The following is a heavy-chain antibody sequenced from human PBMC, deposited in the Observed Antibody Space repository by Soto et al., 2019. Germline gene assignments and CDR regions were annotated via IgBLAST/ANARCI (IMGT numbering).Heavy chain of an antibody. V-gene: IGHV4-61*01. J-gene: IGHJ4*02. CDR2: IYYSGST. CDR1: GGSVSSGSYY. Sequence: SETLSLTCTVSGGSVSSGSYYWSWIRQPPGKGLEWIGYIYYSGSTNYNPSLKSRVTISVDTSKNQFSLKLSSVTAADTAVYYCARVGGDFTVTTRWWYFDYWGQGTLVTVSS. CDR3: ARVGGDFTVTTRWWYFDY. D-gene: IGHD4-4*01.